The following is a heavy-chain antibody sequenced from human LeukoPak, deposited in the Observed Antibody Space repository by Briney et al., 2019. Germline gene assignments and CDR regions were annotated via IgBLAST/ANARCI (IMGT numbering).Heavy chain of an antibody. CDR3: ARVTYYYDSSGKNYSFDY. D-gene: IGHD3-22*01. CDR1: GFTFISYW. Sequence: PGGSLRLSCAASGFTFISYWWHWVRQAPGKGLVWVSRINSDGSSTSYADSVKGRFTISRDNAKNTLYLQMNSLRAEDTAVYYCARVTYYYDSSGKNYSFDYWGQGTLVTVSS. V-gene: IGHV3-74*01. J-gene: IGHJ4*02. CDR2: INSDGSST.